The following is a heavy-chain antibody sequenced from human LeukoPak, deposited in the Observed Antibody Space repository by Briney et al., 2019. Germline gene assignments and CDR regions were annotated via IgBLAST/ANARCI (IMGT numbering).Heavy chain of an antibody. CDR2: IYYSGST. D-gene: IGHD4-17*01. CDR1: GGSISSSSYY. V-gene: IGHV4-39*01. J-gene: IGHJ5*02. CDR3: ARREPLVTIFADNWFDP. Sequence: PSETLSLTCTVSGGSISSSSYYWGWIRQPPGKGLEWIGSIYYSGSTYYNPSLKSRVTISVDTSKNQFSLKLSSVTAADTAVYYCARREPLVTIFADNWFDPWGQGTLVTVSS.